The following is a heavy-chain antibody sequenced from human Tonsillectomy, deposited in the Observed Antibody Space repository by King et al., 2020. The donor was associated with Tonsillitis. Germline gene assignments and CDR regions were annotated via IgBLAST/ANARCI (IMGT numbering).Heavy chain of an antibody. J-gene: IGHJ6*02. Sequence: VQLVESGGGLIQPGGSLRLSCAASGFTVSSNYMSWVRQAPRKGLEWVSIIYSGGGTNYADAVKGGFTISRDNSKNMLYLQMNSLRAEDTAVYYCARDHSSSRGYGMDVWGQGTTVTVSS. CDR2: IYSGGGT. V-gene: IGHV3-53*01. CDR1: GFTVSSNY. CDR3: ARDHSSSRGYGMDV. D-gene: IGHD6-6*01.